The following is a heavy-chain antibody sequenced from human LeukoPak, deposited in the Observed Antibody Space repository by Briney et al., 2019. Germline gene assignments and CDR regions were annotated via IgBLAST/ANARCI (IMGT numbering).Heavy chain of an antibody. CDR1: GFTFTSYG. Sequence: GRSLRLSCATSGFTFTSYGIHWVRQAPGKGLEWVANIKQDGSEKYYVDSVKGRFTISRDNSKHTLYLQMNSLRAEDTAVYHCAKDMRAARPDYYYYMDVWGKGTTVTVSS. CDR2: IKQDGSEK. D-gene: IGHD6-6*01. V-gene: IGHV3-7*03. CDR3: AKDMRAARPDYYYYMDV. J-gene: IGHJ6*03.